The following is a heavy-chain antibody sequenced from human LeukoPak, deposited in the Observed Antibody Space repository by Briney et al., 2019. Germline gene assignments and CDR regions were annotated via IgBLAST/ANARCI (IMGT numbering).Heavy chain of an antibody. CDR2: INKDGSEK. V-gene: IGHV3-7*01. CDR3: ARGFQRGDSPV. J-gene: IGHJ4*02. D-gene: IGHD2-21*02. Sequence: GGSLRLSCAASGFTFSTYSLSWLRQAPGKGLGWVAKINKDGSEKGYVDSVKGRFTISRDNAKGSLYLQLISLRAEDTAVYYCARGFQRGDSPVWGQGTLVTVSS. CDR1: GFTFSTYS.